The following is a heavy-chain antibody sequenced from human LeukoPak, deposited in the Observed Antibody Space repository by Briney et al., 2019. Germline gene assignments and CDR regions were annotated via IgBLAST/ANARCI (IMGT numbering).Heavy chain of an antibody. CDR2: IYSGGNT. J-gene: IGHJ4*02. CDR1: GFTVSNSY. CDR3: ARDRDYGGKLGY. D-gene: IGHD4-23*01. Sequence: GGSLRLSCAASGFTVSNSYMNLVRQAPGKGLEWVSVIYSGGNTYYADSVKSRFTISRDNSKNTLHLQMNSLRVEDTAVYYCARDRDYGGKLGYWGQGTLVTVSS. V-gene: IGHV3-66*02.